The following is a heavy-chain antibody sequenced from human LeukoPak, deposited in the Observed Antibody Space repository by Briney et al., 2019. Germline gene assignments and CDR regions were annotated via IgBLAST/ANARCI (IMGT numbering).Heavy chain of an antibody. CDR2: IYTSGST. V-gene: IGHV4-4*07. CDR3: AGVVPPEEVGVENWFDP. CDR1: GGSISSYY. D-gene: IGHD3-10*01. J-gene: IGHJ5*02. Sequence: PSETLSLTCTVSGGSISSYYWSWIRQPAGKGLEWIGRIYTSGSTNYNPSLKSRVTMSVDTSKNQFSLKLSSVTAADTAVYYCAGVVPPEEVGVENWFDPWGQGTLVTVSS.